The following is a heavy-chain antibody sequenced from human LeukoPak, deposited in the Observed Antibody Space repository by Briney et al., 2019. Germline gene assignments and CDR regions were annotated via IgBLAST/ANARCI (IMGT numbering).Heavy chain of an antibody. D-gene: IGHD3-9*01. CDR2: ISPHNGNT. CDR1: GYTFTMYG. CDR3: ARDLNYVTLGYDILADVGYYFDY. Sequence: GASVKVSCKASGYTFTMYGISWVRQAPGQGLQWLGWISPHNGNTKYAQDLQGRVSMTTDTSTSTAYLEVRSLRSDDTAIYYCARDLNYVTLGYDILADVGYYFDYWGQGSLVTVSS. V-gene: IGHV1-18*01. J-gene: IGHJ4*02.